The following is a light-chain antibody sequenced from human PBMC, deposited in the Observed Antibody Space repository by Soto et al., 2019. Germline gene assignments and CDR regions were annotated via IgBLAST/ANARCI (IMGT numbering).Light chain of an antibody. CDR2: DNN. CDR3: GTWDSSLSGGGV. V-gene: IGLV1-51*01. J-gene: IGLJ2*01. CDR1: SSNIGNNY. Sequence: QSVLTQPPSVSAAPGQKVTISCSGSSSNIGNNYVSWYQQLPGTAPKLLLYDNNKRPSGIPDRFSGSKSGTSATLGITGLQTGDEADYYCGTWDSSLSGGGVFGGGTKVTVL.